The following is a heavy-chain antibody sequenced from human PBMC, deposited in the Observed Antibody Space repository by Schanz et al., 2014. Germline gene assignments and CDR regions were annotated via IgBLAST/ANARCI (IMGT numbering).Heavy chain of an antibody. CDR2: VSSYDTTV. CDR3: ARYGIIKFGVIYGRAV. V-gene: IGHV3-11*01. Sequence: QVQLLESGGGLFKPGGSLRLSCAGSGFTFADYYMTWIRPAPGKGLEWISYVSSYDTTVYYADSVKGRIAISRDIAKTSVYLLMNSLRVEETAFYYCARYGIIKFGVIYGRAVWGQGTAATVS. D-gene: IGHD3-3*01. CDR1: GFTFADYY. J-gene: IGHJ6*02.